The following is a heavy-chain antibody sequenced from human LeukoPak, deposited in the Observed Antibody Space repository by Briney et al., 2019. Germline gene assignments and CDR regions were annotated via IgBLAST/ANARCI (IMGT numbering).Heavy chain of an antibody. Sequence: SVKVSCKTSGGTFINYSINWARQAPGQGLQWMGKIIPIYGSTDYAQKFQGRVTFTADKSTNTAYMELSSLRSEDTAVYFCARDNYYGSAGFFHFWGQGTMVTVSS. V-gene: IGHV1-69*06. CDR2: IIPIYGST. CDR3: ARDNYYGSAGFFHF. D-gene: IGHD3-22*01. J-gene: IGHJ4*02. CDR1: GGTFINYS.